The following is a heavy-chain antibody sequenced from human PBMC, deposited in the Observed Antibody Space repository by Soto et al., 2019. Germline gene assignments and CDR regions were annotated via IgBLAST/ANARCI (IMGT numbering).Heavy chain of an antibody. CDR3: ARHKSGSDWLDP. D-gene: IGHD2-15*01. J-gene: IGHJ5*02. CDR1: VGSVSYISYF. V-gene: IGHV4-39*01. Sequence: SETLSLTCTVSVGSVSYISYFWGWIRQPPGKGLQWIGCMFYSGATYYNPSLKNRVTLSVDTSNNEFSLKLVSVTAPDTAVYYCARHKSGSDWLDPWGQGTLVTVSS. CDR2: MFYSGAT.